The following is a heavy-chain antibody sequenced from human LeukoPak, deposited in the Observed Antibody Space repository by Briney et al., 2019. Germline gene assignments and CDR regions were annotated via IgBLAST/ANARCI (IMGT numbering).Heavy chain of an antibody. CDR2: ISSSSSTI. V-gene: IGHV3-48*02. CDR3: ARRFDQ. J-gene: IGHJ4*02. Sequence: GGSLRLSCAASGFTFSTYGMNWVRQAPGKGLEWVSYISSSSSTIYYADSVKGRFTISRDNAKNSLYLQMSSLRDEDTAVYYCARRFDQWGQGALVTVSS. CDR1: GFTFSTYG.